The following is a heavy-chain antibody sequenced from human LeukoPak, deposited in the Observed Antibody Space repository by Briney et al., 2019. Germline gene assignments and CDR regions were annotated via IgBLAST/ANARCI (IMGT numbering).Heavy chain of an antibody. CDR2: ISSSSSTI. Sequence: PGGSLRLSCAASGFTFSSYSMNWVRQAPGKGLEWVSYISSSSSTIYYADSVKGRFTISRDNAKNSLYLQMNSLRAEDTAVYYCARDLSDSGYDYYFDYWGQGTLVTVSS. D-gene: IGHD5-12*01. J-gene: IGHJ4*02. V-gene: IGHV3-48*01. CDR3: ARDLSDSGYDYYFDY. CDR1: GFTFSSYS.